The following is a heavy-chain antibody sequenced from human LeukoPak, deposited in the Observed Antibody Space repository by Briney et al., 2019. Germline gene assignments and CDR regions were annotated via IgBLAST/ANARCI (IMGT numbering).Heavy chain of an antibody. CDR2: IGYDGSNK. Sequence: GGSLRLSCAASGFIFRNYGMHWVRQAPGKRLEWVASIGYDGSNKYYADSVKGRFTISRDNSENTLFVQLDSLTAEDTAVYLCVRDRSYDFRSGCSPDYWGQGTLVTVSS. CDR1: GFIFRNYG. J-gene: IGHJ4*02. D-gene: IGHD3-3*01. CDR3: VRDRSYDFRSGCSPDY. V-gene: IGHV3-30*02.